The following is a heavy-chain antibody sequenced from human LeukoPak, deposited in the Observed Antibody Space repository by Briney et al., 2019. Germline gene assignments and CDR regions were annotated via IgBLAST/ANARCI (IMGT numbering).Heavy chain of an antibody. CDR3: ARVIKYYYDSSGYLDY. D-gene: IGHD3-22*01. CDR2: IIPIFGTA. Sequence: SVKVSCKASGGTFSSYAISWVRQAPGQGLEWMGGIIPIFGTANYAQKFQGRVTITADESTSTAYMELSSLRSEDTAVYYCARVIKYYYDSSGYLDYWGQGTLVIVSS. J-gene: IGHJ4*02. CDR1: GGTFSSYA. V-gene: IGHV1-69*13.